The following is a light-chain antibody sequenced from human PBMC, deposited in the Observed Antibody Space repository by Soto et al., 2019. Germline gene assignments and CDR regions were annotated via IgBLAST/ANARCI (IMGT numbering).Light chain of an antibody. V-gene: IGKV1-5*03. J-gene: IGKJ1*01. CDR3: QQYNSYSTWT. CDR1: QSISSW. Sequence: DIQMTQSPSTLSASVGDRVTITCRVSQSISSWLAWYQQKPGKAPKVPIYKASSLESGVPSRFSGSGSGTEFTLTISSLQPDDFATYYCQQYNSYSTWTFGQGTKVDIK. CDR2: KAS.